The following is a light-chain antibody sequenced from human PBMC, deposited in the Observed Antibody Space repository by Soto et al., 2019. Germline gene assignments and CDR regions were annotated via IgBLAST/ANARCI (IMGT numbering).Light chain of an antibody. J-gene: IGLJ1*01. CDR2: DNN. Sequence: QSVLTQPPSVSAAPGQKVTISCSGSSSNIGNNYVSWYQQLPGTAPKLLIYDNNKRPSGIPDRFSGSKSGTSATLGITGLQTGDEADYYCGKWDSSFYVFGTGTRSPS. CDR3: GKWDSSFYV. CDR1: SSNIGNNY. V-gene: IGLV1-51*01.